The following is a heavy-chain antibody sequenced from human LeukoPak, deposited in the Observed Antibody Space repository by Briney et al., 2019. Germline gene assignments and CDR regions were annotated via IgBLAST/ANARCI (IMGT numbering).Heavy chain of an antibody. Sequence: PGGSLRLSCAASGFTFSSHSMNWVRQAPGKGLEWVSYISSSSSTIYYADSVKGRFTISRDDAKNSLYLQMNSLRAEDTAVYYCARDIHSSRPGIFDYWGQGTLVTVSS. CDR2: ISSSSSTI. J-gene: IGHJ4*02. CDR1: GFTFSSHS. D-gene: IGHD6-19*01. CDR3: ARDIHSSRPGIFDY. V-gene: IGHV3-48*01.